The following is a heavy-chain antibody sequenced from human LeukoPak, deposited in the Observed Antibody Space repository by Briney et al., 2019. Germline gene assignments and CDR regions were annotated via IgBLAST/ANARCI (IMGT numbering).Heavy chain of an antibody. Sequence: SETLSLTCTVSGGSISSYYWSWIRQPPGKGLEWIGYIYYSGSTNYNPSLKSRVTISVDTSKNQFSLKLSSVTAADTAVYYCARVRLPNYYYYYYMDVWGKGTTVTVSS. CDR3: ARVRLPNYYYYYYMDV. CDR1: GGSISSYY. D-gene: IGHD2-15*01. CDR2: IYYSGST. J-gene: IGHJ6*03. V-gene: IGHV4-59*01.